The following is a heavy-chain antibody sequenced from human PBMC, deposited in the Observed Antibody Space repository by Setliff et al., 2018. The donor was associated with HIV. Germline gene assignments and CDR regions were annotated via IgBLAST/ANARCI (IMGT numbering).Heavy chain of an antibody. CDR3: AGLGSGWSDSYYYAMDV. D-gene: IGHD6-19*01. J-gene: IGHJ6*02. CDR1: GYTFTNFG. Sequence: ASVKVSCKTSGYTFTNFGISWVRQAPGHGLEWMGWISPNFGHTNYAQNFHGRITLTVDTSTSRAYMELRSLRSDDTAVYFCAGLGSGWSDSYYYAMDVWGQGTTVTVSS. CDR2: ISPNFGHT. V-gene: IGHV1-18*01.